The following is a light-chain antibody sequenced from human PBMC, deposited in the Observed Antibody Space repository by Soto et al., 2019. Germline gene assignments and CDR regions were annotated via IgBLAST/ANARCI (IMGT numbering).Light chain of an antibody. V-gene: IGLV2-11*01. CDR1: SSDVGDYNS. J-gene: IGLJ1*01. Sequence: QSALTQPRSVSGSPGQSVTVSCIGTSSDVGDYNSVSWYQQHPGKAPKLTIYDVSKRPSGVPDRFSGSKSGNTASLTISGLQAEDEADYYCCSYVGSYSYVFGIGTKVTVL. CDR2: DVS. CDR3: CSYVGSYSYV.